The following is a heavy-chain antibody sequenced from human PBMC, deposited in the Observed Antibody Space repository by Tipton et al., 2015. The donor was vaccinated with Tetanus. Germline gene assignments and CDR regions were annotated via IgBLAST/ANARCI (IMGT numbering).Heavy chain of an antibody. CDR3: AGDHSLDWGYGGTPNRPAVNWFDP. Sequence: QLVQSGAEVKKPGSSVKVSCKASGGTFSSYAISWVRQAPGQGLEWMGGIIPIFGTANYAQKFQGRVTITADESTSTAYMELSSLRSEDTAVYYCAGDHSLDWGYGGTPNRPAVNWFDPWGQGTLVTVSS. V-gene: IGHV1-69*01. D-gene: IGHD3/OR15-3a*01. CDR2: IIPIFGTA. CDR1: GGTFSSYA. J-gene: IGHJ5*02.